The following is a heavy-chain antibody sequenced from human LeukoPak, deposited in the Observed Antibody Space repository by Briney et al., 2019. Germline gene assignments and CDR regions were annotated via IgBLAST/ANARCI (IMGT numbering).Heavy chain of an antibody. J-gene: IGHJ4*02. Sequence: SETLSLTCTVSGGSISSSSYYWGWIRQPPGKGPGWFGSICYSGSTYYNPSLKRRVTISVDTSKNQFSLKLSPVTAADTAVYYCEKRGAVGDYWGQGTLVTVSS. CDR1: GGSISSSSYY. D-gene: IGHD6-19*01. CDR2: ICYSGST. V-gene: IGHV4-39*01. CDR3: EKRGAVGDY.